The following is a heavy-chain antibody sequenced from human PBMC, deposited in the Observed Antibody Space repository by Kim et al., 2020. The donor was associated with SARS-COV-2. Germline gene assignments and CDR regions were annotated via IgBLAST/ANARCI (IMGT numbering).Heavy chain of an antibody. J-gene: IGHJ6*02. Sequence: KSCNTGHERKFQGRLTMTRNTSPTTAYMELSSLRSDDTAVYYCARGYAMDVWGQGTTVTVSS. V-gene: IGHV1-8*01. CDR3: ARGYAMDV. CDR2: KSCNT.